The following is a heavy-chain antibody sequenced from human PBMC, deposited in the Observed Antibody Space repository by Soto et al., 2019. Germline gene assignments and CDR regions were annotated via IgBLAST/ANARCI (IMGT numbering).Heavy chain of an antibody. V-gene: IGHV4-31*03. CDR3: ARDCCIVGATAADY. CDR2: IFYSGST. Sequence: QVQLQESGPGLVKPSQTLSLTCTVSGGSISSGGYYWSWIRQHPGKGLEWIGYIFYSGSTYYNPSLKSRVNLSVDTSKNQFSLKLSSVTAADTAVYFPARDCCIVGATAADYWGQGTLVTVSS. J-gene: IGHJ4*02. D-gene: IGHD1-26*01. CDR1: GGSISSGGYY.